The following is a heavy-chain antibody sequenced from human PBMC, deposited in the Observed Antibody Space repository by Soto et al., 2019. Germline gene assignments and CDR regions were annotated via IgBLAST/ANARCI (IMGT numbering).Heavy chain of an antibody. CDR1: GFTFNSYW. J-gene: IGHJ4*02. CDR2: VNGDGTTT. CDR3: ARGGFGAFDLDS. Sequence: EVQLVESGGGLVQPGGSLRLSCAASGFTFNSYWIHWVRQAPGEGLVWVSRVNGDGTTTNYADSVKGRFASSRDKAKNTLYLQMNSLRAEDTAVYYCARGGFGAFDLDSWGQGTLVTVSS. V-gene: IGHV3-74*01. D-gene: IGHD3-10*01.